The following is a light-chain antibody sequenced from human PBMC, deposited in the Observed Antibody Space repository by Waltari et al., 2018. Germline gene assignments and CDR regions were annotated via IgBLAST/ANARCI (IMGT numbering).Light chain of an antibody. V-gene: IGLV3-1*01. CDR2: QDS. J-gene: IGLJ2*01. Sequence: SYELTQPPSVSVSPGQPASITCSGDKLGDKYACWYQQKPGQSPLLGIYQDSKRPSGSPERCAGSNSGNTATLTISGTQAMDEADYYCQAWDSSTGVFGGGTKLTVL. CDR3: QAWDSSTGV. CDR1: KLGDKY.